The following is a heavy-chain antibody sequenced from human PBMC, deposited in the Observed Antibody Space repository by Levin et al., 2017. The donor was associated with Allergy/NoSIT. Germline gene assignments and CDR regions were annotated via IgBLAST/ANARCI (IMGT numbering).Heavy chain of an antibody. CDR3: ARGLWFGEGEAGLFDY. V-gene: IGHV3-33*01. Sequence: GGSLRLSCAASGFTFSNYGMHWVRQAPGKGLEWVAIIWYDGSTKYYGDSVKGRFTISRDNSKNTLYLQMNSLRAEDTAVYYCARGLWFGEGEAGLFDYWGQGTLVTVSS. D-gene: IGHD3-10*01. CDR2: IWYDGSTK. CDR1: GFTFSNYG. J-gene: IGHJ4*02.